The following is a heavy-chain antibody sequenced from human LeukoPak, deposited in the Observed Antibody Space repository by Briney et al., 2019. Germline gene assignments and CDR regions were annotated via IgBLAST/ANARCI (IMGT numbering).Heavy chain of an antibody. D-gene: IGHD6-13*01. CDR1: GFTFSSYA. J-gene: IGHJ4*02. CDR2: ISGSGGST. CDR3: AKGFRRQLVGYHPIT. Sequence: PGGSLRLSCAASGFTFSSYAMSWARQAPGKGLEWVSAISGSGGSTYYADSVKGRFTISRDNSKNTLYLQMNSLRAGDTAVYYCAKGFRRQLVGYHPITWGQGTLVTVSS. V-gene: IGHV3-23*01.